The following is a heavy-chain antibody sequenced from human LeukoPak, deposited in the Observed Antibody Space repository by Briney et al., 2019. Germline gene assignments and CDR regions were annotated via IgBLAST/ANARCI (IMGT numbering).Heavy chain of an antibody. V-gene: IGHV3-74*01. CDR2: INTDGTRT. CDR3: AKDPNGDYIGTFDI. J-gene: IGHJ3*02. Sequence: GGSLRLSCAASGFTFSSYWMHWVRQAPGKGLVWVSRINTDGTRTNYADSVKGRFTISRDNSKNTLYLQMNSLRAEDTAVYYCAKDPNGDYIGTFDIWGQGTMVTVSS. D-gene: IGHD4-17*01. CDR1: GFTFSSYW.